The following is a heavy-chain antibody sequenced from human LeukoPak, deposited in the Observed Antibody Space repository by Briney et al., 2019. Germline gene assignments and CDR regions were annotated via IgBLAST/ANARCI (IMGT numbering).Heavy chain of an antibody. CDR2: INHSGST. CDR3: ARGWGGYYYDSSGPDP. V-gene: IGHV4-34*01. J-gene: IGHJ5*02. Sequence: SETLSLTCAVYGGSFSGYYWSWIRQPSGKGLEWIGEINHSGSTNYNPSLKSRVTISVDTSKNQFSLKLSSVTAADTAVYYCARGWGGYYYDSSGPDPWGQGTLVTVSS. CDR1: GGSFSGYY. D-gene: IGHD3-22*01.